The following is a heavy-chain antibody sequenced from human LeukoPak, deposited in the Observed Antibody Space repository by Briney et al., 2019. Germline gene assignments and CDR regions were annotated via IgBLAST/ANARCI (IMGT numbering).Heavy chain of an antibody. V-gene: IGHV3-30*02. CDR3: ANGPLPQLAPLRY. CDR2: IRYDGSNK. CDR1: GFTFSSYG. Sequence: QAGGSLRLSCAASGFTFSSYGMHWVRQAPGKGLEWVAFIRYDGSNKYYADSVKGRFTISRDNSKNTLYLQMNSLRAEDTAVYYCANGPLPQLAPLRYWGQGTLVTVSS. J-gene: IGHJ4*02. D-gene: IGHD1-1*01.